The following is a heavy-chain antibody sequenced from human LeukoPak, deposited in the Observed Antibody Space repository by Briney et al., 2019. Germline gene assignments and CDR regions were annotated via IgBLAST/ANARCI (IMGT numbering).Heavy chain of an antibody. D-gene: IGHD3-22*01. CDR2: INPNSGGT. V-gene: IGHV1-2*04. CDR3: ARGWEIVVAYDY. Sequence: ASVKVSCKASGYTFTVYYMHWVRQAPGQGLEWIGWINPNSGGTNYAQKFQGWVTMTRDTSISTAYMELSRLRSDDTAVYYCARGWEIVVAYDYWGQGTLVTVSS. CDR1: GYTFTVYY. J-gene: IGHJ4*02.